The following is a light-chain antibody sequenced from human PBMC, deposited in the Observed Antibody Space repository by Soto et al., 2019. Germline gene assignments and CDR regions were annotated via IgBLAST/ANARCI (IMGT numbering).Light chain of an antibody. CDR1: ETVNGKY. V-gene: IGKV3-20*01. J-gene: IGKJ1*01. Sequence: EIVLTQSQGTLSLSPGDRATLSCRASETVNGKYLAWYQQKAGQAPRMLILAASNRATGISDRFSGSGSGTDFTLTISRLEPEDFAMYFCQQDSNPTQTFGQGTKVEIK. CDR3: QQDSNPTQT. CDR2: AAS.